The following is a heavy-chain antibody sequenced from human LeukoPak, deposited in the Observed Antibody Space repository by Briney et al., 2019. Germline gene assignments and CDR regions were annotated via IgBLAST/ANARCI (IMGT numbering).Heavy chain of an antibody. CDR1: GFTFSSYG. V-gene: IGHV3-33*01. J-gene: IGHJ6*03. Sequence: PGGSLRLSCAASGFTFSSYGMHWVRQAPGKGLEWVAVIWYDGSNKYYADSVKGRFTFSRDNSKNTLYLQMNSLRAEDTAVYYCARDEYCSSTSCSGYYYYYYMDVWGKGTTVTVSS. D-gene: IGHD2-2*01. CDR3: ARDEYCSSTSCSGYYYYYYMDV. CDR2: IWYDGSNK.